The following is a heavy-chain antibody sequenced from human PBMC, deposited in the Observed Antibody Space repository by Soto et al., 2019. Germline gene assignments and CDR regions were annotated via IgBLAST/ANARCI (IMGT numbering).Heavy chain of an antibody. CDR3: AKDVVVYGDKGTFDY. CDR2: ISGSGGST. D-gene: IGHD4-17*01. V-gene: IGHV3-23*01. CDR1: GFTFSSYA. Sequence: EVQLLESGGGLVQPGGSLRLSCAASGFTFSSYAMSWVRQAPGKGLEWVSAISGSGGSTYYADSVKGRFTISRDNSKNTLYLQMNSLRAEDTAVCYCAKDVVVYGDKGTFDYWGQGTLVTVSS. J-gene: IGHJ4*02.